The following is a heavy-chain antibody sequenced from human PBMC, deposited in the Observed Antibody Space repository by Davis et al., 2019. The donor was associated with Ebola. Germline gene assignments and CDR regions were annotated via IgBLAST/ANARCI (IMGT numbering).Heavy chain of an antibody. J-gene: IGHJ6*02. V-gene: IGHV1-46*03. D-gene: IGHD6-13*01. CDR1: GYTFTSYY. CDR3: ARALIAAADYYYYGMDV. Sequence: ASAKVSCKASGYTFTSYYMHWVRQAPGQGLEWMGIINPSGGSTSYAQKFQGRVTMTRDTSTSTVYMELSSLRSEDTAVYYCARALIAAADYYYYGMDVWGQGTTVTVSS. CDR2: INPSGGST.